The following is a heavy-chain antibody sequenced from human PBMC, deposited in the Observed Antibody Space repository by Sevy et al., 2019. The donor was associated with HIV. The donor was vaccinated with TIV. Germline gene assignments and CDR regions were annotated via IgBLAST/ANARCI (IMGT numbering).Heavy chain of an antibody. CDR1: GGSFSGYY. CDR3: ARAPPVVVVPGAPSWFDP. J-gene: IGHJ5*02. Sequence: SETLSLTCAVYGGSFSGYYWNWIRQTPGKGLEWIGEINHSGSTNYNPSLKSRVTISVDTSKTQFSLRLNSVTAADPAVYYCARAPPVVVVPGAPSWFDPWGQGTLVTVSS. CDR2: INHSGST. D-gene: IGHD2-2*01. V-gene: IGHV4-34*01.